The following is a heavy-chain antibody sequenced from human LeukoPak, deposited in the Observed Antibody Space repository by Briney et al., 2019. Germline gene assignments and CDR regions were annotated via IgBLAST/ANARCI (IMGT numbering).Heavy chain of an antibody. D-gene: IGHD6-19*01. CDR3: ARDTGYSSGWTKGHYYYYMDV. Sequence: SETLSLTCTVSGCSISSYYWSWIRQPPGKGLEWIGYIYYSGSTNYNLSLKSRVTISVDTSKNQFSLKLSSVTAADTAVYYCARDTGYSSGWTKGHYYYYMDVWGKGTTVTVSS. V-gene: IGHV4-59*01. CDR2: IYYSGST. J-gene: IGHJ6*03. CDR1: GCSISSYY.